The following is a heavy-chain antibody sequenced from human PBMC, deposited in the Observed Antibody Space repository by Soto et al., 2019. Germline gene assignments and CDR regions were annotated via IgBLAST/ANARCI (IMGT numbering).Heavy chain of an antibody. CDR1: AFTFSSYA. D-gene: IGHD2-21*02. Sequence: EVQLLESGGGLAQPGRSLRLSCAASAFTFSSYAMSWVRQAPGKGLEWVSAVSGSGDSTYYADSVKGRFTISRDNSKNTLYLQMNSLRAEDTAVYCCAKGRASDCPGCTQDYWGQGTLVTVSS. V-gene: IGHV3-23*01. J-gene: IGHJ4*02. CDR2: VSGSGDST. CDR3: AKGRASDCPGCTQDY.